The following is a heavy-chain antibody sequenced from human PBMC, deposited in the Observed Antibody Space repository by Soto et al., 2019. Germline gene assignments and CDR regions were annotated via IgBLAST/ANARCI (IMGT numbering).Heavy chain of an antibody. V-gene: IGHV3-33*01. CDR1: GFTFSSYG. Sequence: QVQLVESGGGVVQPGRSLRLSCAASGFTFSSYGMHWVRQAPGKGLEWVAVIWYDGSNKYYADSVKGRFTISRDNSKNPLYLQMNSLRAEDTAVYYCARHRKYSSGWHFDYWGQGTLVTVSS. CDR2: IWYDGSNK. D-gene: IGHD6-19*01. CDR3: ARHRKYSSGWHFDY. J-gene: IGHJ4*02.